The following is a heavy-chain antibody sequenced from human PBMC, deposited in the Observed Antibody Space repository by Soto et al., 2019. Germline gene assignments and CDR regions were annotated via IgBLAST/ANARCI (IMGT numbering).Heavy chain of an antibody. Sequence: ASVKVSCKASGYTFTSYDINWVRQATGQGLEWMGWMNPNSGNTGYAQKFQGRATMTRNTSISTAYMELSSLRSEDTAVYYCARGRGLAYCSRGSCYYYGMDVWGQGTTVTVSS. V-gene: IGHV1-8*01. CDR3: ARGRGLAYCSRGSCYYYGMDV. J-gene: IGHJ6*02. CDR1: GYTFTSYD. D-gene: IGHD2-15*01. CDR2: MNPNSGNT.